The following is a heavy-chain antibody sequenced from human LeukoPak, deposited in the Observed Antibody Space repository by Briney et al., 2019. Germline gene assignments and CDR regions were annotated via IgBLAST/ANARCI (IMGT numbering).Heavy chain of an antibody. D-gene: IGHD3-10*01. Sequence: PGGSLRLSCAASGFTFSNSGMSWVRQAPGKGLEWVSGINWNGGSTGYADSVKGRFTISRDNAKNSLYLQMNSLRAEDTALYHCARDFYGSGKLGAFDIWGQGTMVTVSS. J-gene: IGHJ3*02. CDR2: INWNGGST. V-gene: IGHV3-20*01. CDR1: GFTFSNSG. CDR3: ARDFYGSGKLGAFDI.